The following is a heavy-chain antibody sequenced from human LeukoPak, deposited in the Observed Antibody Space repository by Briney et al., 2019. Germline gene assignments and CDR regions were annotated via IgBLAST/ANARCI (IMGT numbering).Heavy chain of an antibody. D-gene: IGHD2-21*02. CDR3: ARDMGGDFVFYYFDY. J-gene: IGHJ4*02. V-gene: IGHV3-21*01. CDR1: GFTFSSYS. CDR2: ISSSSSYI. Sequence: PGGSLRLSCAASGFTFSSYSMNWVRQAPGNGLEWVSSISSSSSYIYYADSVKGRFTISRDNAKNSLYLQMNSLRAEDTAVYYCARDMGGDFVFYYFDYWGQGTLVTVSS.